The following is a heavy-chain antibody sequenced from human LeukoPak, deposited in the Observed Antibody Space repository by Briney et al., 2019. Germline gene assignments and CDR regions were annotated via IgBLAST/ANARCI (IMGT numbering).Heavy chain of an antibody. CDR2: ISGSGDNT. V-gene: IGHV3-23*01. D-gene: IGHD3-22*01. CDR1: GFTFSSYA. Sequence: AGGSLRLSCAASGFTFSSYAMSWVRQAPGKGLEWVSGISGSGDNTYYADSVKGRFTISRDNSKNTLYVQVNSLGTEDTAAYYCAKGSYYDSSGSFYFDYWGQGTRVTVSS. J-gene: IGHJ4*02. CDR3: AKGSYYDSSGSFYFDY.